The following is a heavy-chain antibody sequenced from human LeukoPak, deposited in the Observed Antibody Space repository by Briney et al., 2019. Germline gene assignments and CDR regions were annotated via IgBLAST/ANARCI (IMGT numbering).Heavy chain of an antibody. J-gene: IGHJ4*02. CDR3: ARDADTSGWYRGVGY. V-gene: IGHV3-23*01. D-gene: IGHD6-19*01. Sequence: GGSLRLSCAASGFTFSNYAMNWVRQAPGKGLEWVSAISGSGGSTYYADTVKGRFTISRDNSKNTLYLQMNSLRAEDTAVYYCARDADTSGWYRGVGYWGQGTLVTVSS. CDR2: ISGSGGST. CDR1: GFTFSNYA.